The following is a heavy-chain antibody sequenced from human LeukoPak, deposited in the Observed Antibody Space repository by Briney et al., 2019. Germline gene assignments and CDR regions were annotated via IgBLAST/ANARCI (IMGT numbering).Heavy chain of an antibody. CDR2: IQYDETNK. V-gene: IGHV3-30*02. J-gene: IGHJ4*02. Sequence: GGSLRLSCAASGIIFSSYGMHWVRQAPGKGLEWVAFIQYDETNKYYTDSVKGRFTISRDKSKNALYLQMNSLRPEDTAVYYCAKDGPPVDYWGQGTLVTVSS. CDR3: AKDGPPVDY. CDR1: GIIFSSYG.